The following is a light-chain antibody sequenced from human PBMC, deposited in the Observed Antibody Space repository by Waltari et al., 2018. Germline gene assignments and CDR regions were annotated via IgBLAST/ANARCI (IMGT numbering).Light chain of an antibody. CDR2: AAS. V-gene: IGKV1-39*01. J-gene: IGKJ4*01. CDR1: QSISTK. CDR3: QQSYSTPLS. Sequence: DIQMTQSPSSLSASVGDRISITCRASQSISTKLNWYQQKPGKAPKLLIYAASSLQSGVPSRFSGSGSGTEFTLTISSLQPEDSATVYCQQSYSTPLSFGGGTKVEIK.